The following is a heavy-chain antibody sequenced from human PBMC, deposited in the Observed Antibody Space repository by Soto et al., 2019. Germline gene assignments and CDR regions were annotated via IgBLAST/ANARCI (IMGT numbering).Heavy chain of an antibody. CDR1: GFSLTTSGVG. Sequence: QITLNESGPTQVKPRQTLTLTCTFSGFSLTTSGVGVGWIRQSPGKAPEGLALIYWDDDKRYSPSLKSRLTSTKDTSKNQVVLTMAGLDPADTATYYCAHRVLRTVFGLVTTTAIYFDFWGQGTPVAVSS. V-gene: IGHV2-5*02. D-gene: IGHD3-3*01. J-gene: IGHJ4*02. CDR3: AHRVLRTVFGLVTTTAIYFDF. CDR2: IYWDDDK.